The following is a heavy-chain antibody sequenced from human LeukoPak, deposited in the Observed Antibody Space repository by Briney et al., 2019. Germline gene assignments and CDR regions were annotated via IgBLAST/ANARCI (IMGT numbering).Heavy chain of an antibody. CDR2: IWYDGSNK. V-gene: IGHV3-33*01. J-gene: IGHJ5*02. D-gene: IGHD3-22*01. Sequence: GGSLRLSCAASGFTFSNYGMHWVRQAPGKGLEWVAVIWYDGSNKYYGDSVKGRFTISRDNSKNTLYLQMNSLRAEDTAVYYCAREVVIREAWFDPWGQGTLVTVSS. CDR3: AREVVIREAWFDP. CDR1: GFTFSNYG.